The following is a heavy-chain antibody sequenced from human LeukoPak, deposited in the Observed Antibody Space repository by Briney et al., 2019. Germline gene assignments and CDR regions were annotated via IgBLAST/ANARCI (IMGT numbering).Heavy chain of an antibody. CDR1: GFTFSGYV. D-gene: IGHD3-10*01. CDR3: ARGPQFSGPGWFDP. CDR2: ITFSSSHI. Sequence: GGSLRLSCAASGFTFSGYVMTWVRQAPGKGLECVSSITFSSSHIYYADSVKGRFNISRDNTKDSLYLQMNSLRAEDTAIYYCARGPQFSGPGWFDPWGQGTLVTVSS. J-gene: IGHJ5*02. V-gene: IGHV3-21*01.